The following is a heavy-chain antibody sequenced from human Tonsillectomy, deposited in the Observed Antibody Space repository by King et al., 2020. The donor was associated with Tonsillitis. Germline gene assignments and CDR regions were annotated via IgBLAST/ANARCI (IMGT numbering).Heavy chain of an antibody. CDR1: GFAFNSYA. CDR3: ANANYYGSGSYYLSFDY. J-gene: IGHJ4*02. CDR2: ISGRGGST. V-gene: IGHV3-23*04. Sequence: VQLVESGGGLVQPGGSLRLSCAASGFAFNSYAMSWVRQAPGKGLEWVSTISGRGGSTYYAESRKGRFTISRDNSKNTLYLQMNSLIVDDTAVYYCANANYYGSGSYYLSFDYWGQGTLVTVSS. D-gene: IGHD3-10*01.